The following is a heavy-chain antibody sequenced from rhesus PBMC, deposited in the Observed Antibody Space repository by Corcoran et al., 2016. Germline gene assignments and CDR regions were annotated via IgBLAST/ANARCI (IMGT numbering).Heavy chain of an antibody. CDR3: ARYTSEDDYGYYYTPFDY. V-gene: IGHV4-80*01. CDR2: INGNSGRT. Sequence: QVQLQESGPGLVKPSETLSLTCAVSGGSFSSYWWSWIRQPPGKGLEWIGAINGNSGRTNYPPSLKSRVPISKDASKNQFSLKLSSVTAADTAVYYCARYTSEDDYGYYYTPFDYWGQGVLVTVSS. CDR1: GGSFSSYW. J-gene: IGHJ4*01. D-gene: IGHD3S6*01.